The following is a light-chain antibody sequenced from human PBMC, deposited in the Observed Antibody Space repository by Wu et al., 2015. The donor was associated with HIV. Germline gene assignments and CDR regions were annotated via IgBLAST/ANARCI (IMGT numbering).Light chain of an antibody. CDR3: QQSFSAPQT. J-gene: IGKJ2*01. Sequence: DIQMTQSPSSLSASVGERVTITCRASQSFSIYLNWYQHKPGKAPKLLIYAASSLQRGVPPTFSGSGSGTDFTLTISSLQSEDFATYFCQQSFSAPQTFGQGTKLEIK. CDR1: QSFSIY. CDR2: AAS. V-gene: IGKV1-39*01.